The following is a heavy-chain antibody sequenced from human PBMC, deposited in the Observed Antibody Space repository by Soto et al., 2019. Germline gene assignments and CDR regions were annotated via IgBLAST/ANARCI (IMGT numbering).Heavy chain of an antibody. CDR1: GGSISSSGYY. CDR2: IYYSVST. Sequence: QLQLQESGPGLVKPSETLSLTCTVSGGSISSSGYYWGWIRQPPGKGLEWIGSIYYSVSTYYNPSVKSRVNIYVDTAQNPFSLTLSSVTAADTAVYYCARFNARDFDLWGRGTLVTVSS. CDR3: ARFNARDFDL. V-gene: IGHV4-39*01. D-gene: IGHD3-10*01. J-gene: IGHJ2*01.